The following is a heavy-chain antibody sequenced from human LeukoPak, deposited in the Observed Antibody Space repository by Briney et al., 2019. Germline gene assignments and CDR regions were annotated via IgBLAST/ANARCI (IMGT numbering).Heavy chain of an antibody. V-gene: IGHV3-48*04. CDR1: GFTFSSYS. D-gene: IGHD3-22*01. Sequence: PGGSLRLSCAASGFTFSSYSMSWIRQAPGKGLEWVSYISSSGSTIYYADSVKGRFTISRDNAKNSLYLQMNSLRAEDTAVYYCARVACYYDSSGRVRCKYFDYWGQGTLVTVSS. CDR3: ARVACYYDSSGRVRCKYFDY. CDR2: ISSSGSTI. J-gene: IGHJ4*02.